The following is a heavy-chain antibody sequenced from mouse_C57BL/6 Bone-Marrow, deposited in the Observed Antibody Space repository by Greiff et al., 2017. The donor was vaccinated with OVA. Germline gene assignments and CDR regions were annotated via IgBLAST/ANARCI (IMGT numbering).Heavy chain of an antibody. J-gene: IGHJ4*01. Sequence: VQLQQSGAELVRPGASVKLSCTASGFNIKDDYMHWVKQRPEQGLEWIGWIDPENGDTEYASKFQGKATITADTSSNTAYLQLSSLTSEDTAVYYCTLTTVVATRNYYAMDYWGQGTSVTVSS. CDR3: TLTTVVATRNYYAMDY. CDR2: IDPENGDT. V-gene: IGHV14-4*01. CDR1: GFNIKDDY. D-gene: IGHD1-1*01.